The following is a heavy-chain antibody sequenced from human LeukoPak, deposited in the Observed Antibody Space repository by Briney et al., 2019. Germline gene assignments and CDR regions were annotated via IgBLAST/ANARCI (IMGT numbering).Heavy chain of an antibody. CDR2: FDPEDGET. J-gene: IGHJ3*02. CDR1: GYTLTELS. D-gene: IGHD2-2*01. Sequence: ASVTVSCKVSGYTLTELSMHWVRQAPGKGLEWMGGFDPEDGETIYAQKFQGRVNMTEDTSTDTAYMELSSLRSEDTAVYYCATAQPGYCSSTSCHGDAFDIWGQGTMATVSS. CDR3: ATAQPGYCSSTSCHGDAFDI. V-gene: IGHV1-24*01.